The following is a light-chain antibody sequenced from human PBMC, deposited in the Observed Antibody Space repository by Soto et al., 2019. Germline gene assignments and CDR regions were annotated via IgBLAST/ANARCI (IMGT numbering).Light chain of an antibody. CDR1: QSVLYSSNNKNY. CDR2: WAS. J-gene: IGKJ1*01. CDR3: QQYYSTPWT. V-gene: IGKV4-1*01. Sequence: DIVMTQSPDSLAVSLGERATINCKSSQSVLYSSNNKNYLAWYQQKPGQPPKXXIYWASTRESGVHDRFSGSGAGTDCTRTISSLQTEDLAVSYCQQYYSTPWTFGQGTKVDIK.